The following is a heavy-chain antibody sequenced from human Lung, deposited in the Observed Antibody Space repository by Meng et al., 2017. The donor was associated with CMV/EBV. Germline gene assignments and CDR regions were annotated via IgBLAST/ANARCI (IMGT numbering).Heavy chain of an antibody. CDR1: GGSISSSSYY. V-gene: IGHV4-39*01. D-gene: IGHD6-13*01. Sequence: SXTLSLXCTVSGGSISSSSYYWGWIRQPPGKGLEWIGSIYYSGSTYYNPSLKSRVTISVDTSKNQFSLKLSSVTAADTAVYYCAVQESSWYYFDYWGQGNXVNGAS. CDR2: IYYSGST. CDR3: AVQESSWYYFDY. J-gene: IGHJ4*02.